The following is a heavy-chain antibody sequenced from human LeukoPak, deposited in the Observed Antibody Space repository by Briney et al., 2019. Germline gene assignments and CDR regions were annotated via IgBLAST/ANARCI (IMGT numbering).Heavy chain of an antibody. CDR3: ARGPHYYDSSGYYPEYYFDY. Sequence: AASVKVSCKASGYTFTNYYMHWVRQAPGQGLEWMGIINPSGGSTSYAQKFQGRVTMTRDMSTSTVYMELSSLRSEDTAVYYCARGPHYYDSSGYYPEYYFDYWGQGTLVTVSS. CDR1: GYTFTNYY. V-gene: IGHV1-46*01. CDR2: INPSGGST. D-gene: IGHD3-22*01. J-gene: IGHJ4*02.